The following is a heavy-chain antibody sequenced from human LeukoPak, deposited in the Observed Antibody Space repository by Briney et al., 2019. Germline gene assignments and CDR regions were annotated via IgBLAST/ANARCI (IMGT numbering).Heavy chain of an antibody. CDR2: ISGRSDYI. Sequence: PGGSLRLSCAASGFPFSDYSMNWVRQAPGKGLEWVSSISGRSDYIYSADSVKGRFTISRDNAKNSLYLQMSSLRAEDTAVYYCARGLTSGSGWPFDYWGQGTLVTVSS. CDR1: GFPFSDYS. D-gene: IGHD6-19*01. V-gene: IGHV3-21*01. J-gene: IGHJ4*02. CDR3: ARGLTSGSGWPFDY.